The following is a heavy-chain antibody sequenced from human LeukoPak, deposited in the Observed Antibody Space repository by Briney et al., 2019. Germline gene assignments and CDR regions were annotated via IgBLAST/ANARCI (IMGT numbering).Heavy chain of an antibody. V-gene: IGHV4-39*01. CDR3: VRGSTLRHYQY. Sequence: SEALSLTCTVSGGSISSTTYYWGWIRRPPGKGLEWIGSIYYSGSNYYNPSLKSRVTVSVDTSKDQFSLNLSSVTAADTAVYYCVRGSTLRHYQYWGQGTLVTVST. CDR2: IYYSGSN. J-gene: IGHJ4*02. D-gene: IGHD3-16*01. CDR1: GGSISSTTYY.